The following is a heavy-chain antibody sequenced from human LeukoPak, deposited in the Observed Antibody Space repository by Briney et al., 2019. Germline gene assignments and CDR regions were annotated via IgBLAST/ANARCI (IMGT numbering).Heavy chain of an antibody. J-gene: IGHJ6*02. V-gene: IGHV4-34*01. Sequence: SATLSLNCAVYGVSFSGYYWSWIRQPPKQGLEWIGEINHSGSTNYNPSLKSRVTISVDTSKNQFSLNVRSVAAADTAVYYCARGHVGSYAYYYYYGMDVWGQGTTVTVSS. D-gene: IGHD2-8*01. CDR1: GVSFSGYY. CDR2: INHSGST. CDR3: ARGHVGSYAYYYYYGMDV.